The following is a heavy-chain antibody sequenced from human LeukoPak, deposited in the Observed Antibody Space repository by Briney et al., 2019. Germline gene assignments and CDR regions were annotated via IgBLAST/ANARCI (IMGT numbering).Heavy chain of an antibody. V-gene: IGHV3-20*04. CDR1: GFTFDDYG. CDR3: ARAHPSGWFYFDY. D-gene: IGHD6-19*01. J-gene: IGHJ4*02. Sequence: GGSLRLSCAASGFTFDDYGMSWVRQAPGKGLEWVSGINWNGGSTGYADSVKGRFTISRDNAKNSLYLQMNSLRAENTAVYYCARAHPSGWFYFDYWGQGTLVTVSS. CDR2: INWNGGST.